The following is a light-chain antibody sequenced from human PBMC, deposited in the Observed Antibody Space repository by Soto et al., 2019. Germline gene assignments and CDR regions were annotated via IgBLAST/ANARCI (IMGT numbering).Light chain of an antibody. CDR3: AAWDDSLNGVV. Sequence: QSVLTQPPSASGTPGQRVTISCSGSSSNIGSNTVNWYQQLPGTAPKLLIYSNNQRPSGVPDRFSGSKSGTSASLALSGLQSEDEDDYYCAAWDDSLNGVVFRGGTKPTVL. CDR1: SSNIGSNT. CDR2: SNN. V-gene: IGLV1-44*01. J-gene: IGLJ2*01.